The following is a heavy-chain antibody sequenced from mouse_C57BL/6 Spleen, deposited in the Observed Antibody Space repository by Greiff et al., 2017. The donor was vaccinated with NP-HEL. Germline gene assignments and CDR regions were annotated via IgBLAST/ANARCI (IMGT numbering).Heavy chain of an antibody. CDR3: ARNWDENAMDY. CDR1: GYTFTSYW. Sequence: QVQLQQPGAELVMPGASVKLSCKASGYTFTSYWMHWVKQRPGQGLEWIGEIDPSDSYTNYNQKFKGKSTLTVDKSSSTAYMQLSSLTSEDSAVYYCARNWDENAMDYWGQGTSVTVSS. V-gene: IGHV1-69*01. D-gene: IGHD4-1*01. J-gene: IGHJ4*01. CDR2: IDPSDSYT.